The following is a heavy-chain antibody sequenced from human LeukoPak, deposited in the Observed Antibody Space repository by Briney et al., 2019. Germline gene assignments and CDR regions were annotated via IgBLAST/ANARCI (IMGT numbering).Heavy chain of an antibody. CDR2: IYYSGST. CDR1: GGSISSYY. CDR3: ASTRYCSSTSCYTGYYYYYYMDV. Sequence: SETLSLTCTVSGGSISSYYWSWIRQPPGKGLEWIGYIYYSGSTYYNPSLKSRVTISVDTSKNQFSLKLSSATAADTAVYYCASTRYCSSTSCYTGYYYYYYMDVWGKGTTVTVSS. V-gene: IGHV4-59*08. D-gene: IGHD2-2*02. J-gene: IGHJ6*03.